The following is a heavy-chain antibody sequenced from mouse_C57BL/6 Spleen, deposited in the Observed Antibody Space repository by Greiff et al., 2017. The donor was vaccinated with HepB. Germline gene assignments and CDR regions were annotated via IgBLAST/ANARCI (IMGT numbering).Heavy chain of an antibody. Sequence: QVQLQQPGAELVRPGTSVKLSCKASGYTFTSYWMHWVKQRPGQGLEWIGVIDPSDSYTNYNQKFKGKATLTVDTSSSTAYMQLSSLTSEDSAVYYCARGGYERPYYAMDYWGQGTSVTVSS. V-gene: IGHV1-59*01. CDR3: ARGGYERPYYAMDY. D-gene: IGHD2-2*01. CDR1: GYTFTSYW. CDR2: IDPSDSYT. J-gene: IGHJ4*01.